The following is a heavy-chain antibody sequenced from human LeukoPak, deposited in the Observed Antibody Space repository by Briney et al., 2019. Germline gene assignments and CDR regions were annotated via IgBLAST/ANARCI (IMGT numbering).Heavy chain of an antibody. Sequence: PSETLSLTCTVSGGSISSYYWSWIRQPPGKGLEWIGYIYYSGNTNYNPSLKSRVTISVDTFKNQFSLKLTSVTAADTAVYYCARLNVVVVAALPANWFDPWGQGTLVSVSS. D-gene: IGHD2-15*01. CDR2: IYYSGNT. V-gene: IGHV4-59*08. CDR1: GGSISSYY. CDR3: ARLNVVVVAALPANWFDP. J-gene: IGHJ5*02.